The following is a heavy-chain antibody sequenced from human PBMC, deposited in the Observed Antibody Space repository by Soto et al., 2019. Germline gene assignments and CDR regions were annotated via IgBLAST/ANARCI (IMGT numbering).Heavy chain of an antibody. V-gene: IGHV1-2*02. CDR2: INPQTGGT. Sequence: QVQLVQSGAEVKTPEASVRVSCKASGYTFTGYYIHWVREAPGQGLEWMGWINPQTGGTSYAQKFQGRVTLSRDTSINTAYLELSRLRFDDAAVYFCARERYQVISDGMDVWGQGTTVTVSS. CDR1: GYTFTGYY. D-gene: IGHD2-2*01. CDR3: ARERYQVISDGMDV. J-gene: IGHJ6*02.